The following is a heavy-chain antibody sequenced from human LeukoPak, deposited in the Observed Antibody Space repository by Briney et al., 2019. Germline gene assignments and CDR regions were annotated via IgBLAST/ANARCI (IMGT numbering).Heavy chain of an antibody. D-gene: IGHD7-27*01. Sequence: LPGVSLRLSCGASGFTFGDVVMSWVRQAPWKGLEWVSANSYDGACTVYADSVKGRFAISRDNSKNTLYLQMNSLRAEDTAVYYCARRTGGTKDYWGQGTQVTVSS. J-gene: IGHJ4*02. CDR1: GFTFGDVV. CDR3: ARRTGGTKDY. CDR2: NSYDGACT. V-gene: IGHV3-23*01.